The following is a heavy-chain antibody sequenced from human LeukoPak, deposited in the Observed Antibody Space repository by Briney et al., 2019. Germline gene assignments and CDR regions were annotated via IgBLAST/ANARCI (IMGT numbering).Heavy chain of an antibody. CDR1: GYTFTGYY. CDR3: ARIPAPYCSGGSCYSAWFDP. D-gene: IGHD2-15*01. Sequence: ASVKVSCKASGYTFTGYYMHWVRQAPGQGLEWMGRINPNSGGTNYAQKFQGRVTVTRDTSISTAYMELSRLRSDDTAVYYCARIPAPYCSGGSCYSAWFDPWGQGTLVTVSS. J-gene: IGHJ5*02. CDR2: INPNSGGT. V-gene: IGHV1-2*06.